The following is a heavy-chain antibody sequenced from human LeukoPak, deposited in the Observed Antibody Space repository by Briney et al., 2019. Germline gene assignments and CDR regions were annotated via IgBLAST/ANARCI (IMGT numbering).Heavy chain of an antibody. J-gene: IGHJ4*02. V-gene: IGHV3-30*02. D-gene: IGHD5-12*01. Sequence: GGSLRLSCAASGFTFSSHGVHWVRQAPGKGLEWVAFIGNDGSKEYYAESVKGRFTISRDNHKNTVYVQMNSLRAEDTALYYCAKDRRHSGYGIFDCWGQGTLVTVSS. CDR1: GFTFSSHG. CDR2: IGNDGSKE. CDR3: AKDRRHSGYGIFDC.